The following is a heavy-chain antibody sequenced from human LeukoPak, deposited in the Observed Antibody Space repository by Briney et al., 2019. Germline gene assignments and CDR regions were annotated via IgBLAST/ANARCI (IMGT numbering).Heavy chain of an antibody. J-gene: IGHJ3*02. D-gene: IGHD5-18*01. CDR1: GGSFSGYY. V-gene: IGHV4-34*01. Sequence: SETVSLICAVCGGSFSGYYWLWIREPTGKGLEWSGEINHSGSTNYNPSLKSRVTISVDTSKNQFSLKLSSVTAADTAVYYCAIRFGYSYGEKAFDIWGQGTMVTVSS. CDR2: INHSGST. CDR3: AIRFGYSYGEKAFDI.